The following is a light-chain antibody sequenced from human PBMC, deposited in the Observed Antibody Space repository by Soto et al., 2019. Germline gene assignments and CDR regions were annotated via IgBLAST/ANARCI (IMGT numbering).Light chain of an antibody. CDR1: RRDIGNYNF. Sequence: QSALTQPGSVSGSPGQSITISCTGTRRDIGNYNFVSWYQHHPGKAPKLLIYEVTKRPSGISSRFSASKSGNTASLTISGLQAEDEADYHCCSFAGGDTGVFGGGTKLTVL. V-gene: IGLV2-23*02. J-gene: IGLJ3*02. CDR2: EVT. CDR3: CSFAGGDTGV.